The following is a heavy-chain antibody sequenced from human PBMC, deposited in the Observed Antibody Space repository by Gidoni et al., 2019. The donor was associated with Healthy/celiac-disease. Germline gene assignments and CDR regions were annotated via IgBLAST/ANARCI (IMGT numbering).Heavy chain of an antibody. CDR3: ARRDYGGNSGVAFDI. D-gene: IGHD4-17*01. Sequence: QVQLQESGPGLVKPSQTLSLTCTVSGGSISRGGYYWSWIRQHPGKGLEWIGYIYYSGSTYYNPSLKSRVTISVDTSKNQFSLKLSSVTAADTAVYYCARRDYGGNSGVAFDIWGQGTMVTVSS. CDR1: GGSISRGGYY. CDR2: IYYSGST. V-gene: IGHV4-31*03. J-gene: IGHJ3*02.